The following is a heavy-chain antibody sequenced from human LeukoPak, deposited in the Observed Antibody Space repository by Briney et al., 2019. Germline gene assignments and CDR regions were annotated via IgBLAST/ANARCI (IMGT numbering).Heavy chain of an antibody. Sequence: GGPLRLSCAASGFTFSSYAMSWVRQAPGKGLEWVSAISGSGGSTYYADSVKGRFTISRDNSKNTLYLQMNSLRAEDTAVYYCARTTEKNDSDYWGQGTLVTVSS. CDR3: ARTTEKNDSDY. V-gene: IGHV3-23*01. CDR2: ISGSGGST. J-gene: IGHJ4*02. CDR1: GFTFSSYA. D-gene: IGHD1-1*01.